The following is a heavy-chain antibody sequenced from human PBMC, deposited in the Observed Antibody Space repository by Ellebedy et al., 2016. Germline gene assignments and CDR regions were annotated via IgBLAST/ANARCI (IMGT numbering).Heavy chain of an antibody. D-gene: IGHD4-23*01. CDR1: GNNFTSDL. Sequence: GESLKISCKGSGNNFTSDLIAWVRQKPGKGLEWMGIIYPGDSPTKYSPSFQGHVTISADKSISAAYLQWSRLMASDTAVYYCAKRGLLGGWYASWGQGTPVTVSS. J-gene: IGHJ5*01. CDR3: AKRGLLGGWYAS. CDR2: IYPGDSPT. V-gene: IGHV5-51*01.